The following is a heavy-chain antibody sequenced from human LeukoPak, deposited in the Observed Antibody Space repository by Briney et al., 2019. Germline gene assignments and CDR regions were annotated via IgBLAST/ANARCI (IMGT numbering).Heavy chain of an antibody. V-gene: IGHV1-2*02. J-gene: IGHJ3*02. CDR2: INPNSGGT. CDR1: GYTFTGYY. CDR3: ARWENQHNTFDI. D-gene: IGHD1-26*01. Sequence: ASVKVSCKASGYTFTGYYTHWVRQAPGQGLEWMGWINPNSGGTNYAQKFQGRVTMTRDTSISTAYMELSRLRSDDTAMYYCARWENQHNTFDIWGQGTLVTVSS.